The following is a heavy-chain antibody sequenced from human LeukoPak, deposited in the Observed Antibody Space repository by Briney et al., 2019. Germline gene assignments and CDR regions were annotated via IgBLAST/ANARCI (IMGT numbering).Heavy chain of an antibody. CDR2: IIPIFGTA. D-gene: IGHD6-19*01. J-gene: IGHJ4*02. CDR1: RGTFSSYA. CDR3: ARGTSIAVADPFDY. Sequence: SVTVSCMASRGTFSSYAISWVRQAPGQGLEWMGGIIPIFGTANYAQKFQARVTITADESTSTAYMELSSLRSEDTAVYYCARGTSIAVADPFDYWGQGTLVTVSS. V-gene: IGHV1-69*01.